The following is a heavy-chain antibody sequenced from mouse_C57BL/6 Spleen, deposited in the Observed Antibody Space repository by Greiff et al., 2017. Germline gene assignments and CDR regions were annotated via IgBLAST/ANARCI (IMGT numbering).Heavy chain of an antibody. Sequence: EVKLVESGGGLVQPKGSLKLSCAASGFSFNTYAMNWVRQAPGKGLEWVARIRSKSNNYATYYADSVKDRFTISRDDSESMLYLQMNNLKTEDTAMYYCVRNGTWDAMDYWGQGTTVTVSS. J-gene: IGHJ4*01. CDR3: VRNGTWDAMDY. CDR2: IRSKSNNYAT. CDR1: GFSFNTYA. V-gene: IGHV10-1*01. D-gene: IGHD3-3*01.